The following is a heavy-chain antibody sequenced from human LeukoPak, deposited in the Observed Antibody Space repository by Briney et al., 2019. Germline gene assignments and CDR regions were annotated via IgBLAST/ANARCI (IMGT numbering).Heavy chain of an antibody. CDR2: IYYSGST. Sequence: SETLSLTCTVSGGSISSSSYYWGWIRQPPGKGLEWIGSIYYSGSTYYNPSLKSRVTISVDTSKNQFSLKLSSVTAADTAVYYCASLCGYSYGIHRKNYYYYGMDVWGQGTTVTVSS. D-gene: IGHD5-18*01. J-gene: IGHJ6*02. CDR3: ASLCGYSYGIHRKNYYYYGMDV. V-gene: IGHV4-39*07. CDR1: GGSISSSSYY.